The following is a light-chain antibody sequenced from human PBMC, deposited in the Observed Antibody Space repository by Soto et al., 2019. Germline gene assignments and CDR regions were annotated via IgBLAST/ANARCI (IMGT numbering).Light chain of an antibody. J-gene: IGKJ1*01. CDR3: QESYGTHWK. CDR2: AAS. CDR1: QNIGGY. Sequence: DIQMTQSPSSLSASVGDRVTITSRTSQNIGGYLNWYQQKPGKAPNLLIFAASSLQSGVPSRFSGSGSGTEFTLTISSLQPEDFATYYCQESYGTHWKFGQGTKVDIK. V-gene: IGKV1-39*01.